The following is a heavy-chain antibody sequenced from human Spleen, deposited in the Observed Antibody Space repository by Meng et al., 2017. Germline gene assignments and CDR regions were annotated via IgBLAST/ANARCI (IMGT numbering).Heavy chain of an antibody. CDR1: GFTFSSYA. CDR2: INTDASST. D-gene: IGHD3-9*01. CDR3: ARDADWVIFDH. J-gene: IGHJ4*02. Sequence: EVKLVGSGGGLVQPGGSLRLSCAASGFTFSSYAMSWVRQAPGKGLEWVSSINTDASSTTYADSVKGRFTISRDDAKNTVYLQMNSLRAEDTAVYYCARDADWVIFDHWGQGALVTVSS. V-gene: IGHV3-74*03.